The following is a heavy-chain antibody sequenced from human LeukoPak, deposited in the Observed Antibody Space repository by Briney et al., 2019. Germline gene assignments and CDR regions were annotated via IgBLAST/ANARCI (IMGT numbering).Heavy chain of an antibody. D-gene: IGHD6-13*01. CDR1: GGTFSSYA. CDR3: ARGSIAAAGKFDY. Sequence: RRASGKVSCKASGGTFSSYAISWVRQAPGQGLEWMGRIIPILGIANYAQKFQGRVTITADKSTSTAYMELSSLRSEDTAVYYCARGSIAAAGKFDYWGQGTLVTVSS. CDR2: IIPILGIA. J-gene: IGHJ4*02. V-gene: IGHV1-69*04.